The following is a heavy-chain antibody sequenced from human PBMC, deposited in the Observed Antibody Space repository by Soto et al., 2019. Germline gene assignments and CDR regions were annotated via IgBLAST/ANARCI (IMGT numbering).Heavy chain of an antibody. D-gene: IGHD6-13*01. V-gene: IGHV1-18*01. CDR1: GYTLTSYG. Sequence: ASVKVSCKASGYTLTSYGISWLRQAPGQGLEWMGWISAYNGNTNYAQKFQGRVTLTTDTSTSTAYMELSSLRFEDTAVYYCARDLAAADYWGQGTLVTVSS. CDR3: ARDLAAADY. CDR2: ISAYNGNT. J-gene: IGHJ4*02.